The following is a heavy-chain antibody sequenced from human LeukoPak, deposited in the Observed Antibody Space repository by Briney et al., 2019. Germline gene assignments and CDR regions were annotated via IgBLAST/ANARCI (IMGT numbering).Heavy chain of an antibody. CDR2: ISSRSYHI. CDR1: GFIFDEYT. J-gene: IGHJ5*01. V-gene: IGHV3-21*01. Sequence: GGSLRLSCAASGFIFDEYTMNWVRQAPGKGLEWVSAISSRSYHIYYADSIKGRFTISRDNAKNSLSLQLNSLRAEDTAVYYCARDFFGDSLDSWGQGTLVTVSS. CDR3: ARDFFGDSLDS. D-gene: IGHD4-17*01.